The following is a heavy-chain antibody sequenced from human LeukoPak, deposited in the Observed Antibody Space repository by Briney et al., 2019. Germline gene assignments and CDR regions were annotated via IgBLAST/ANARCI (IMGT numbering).Heavy chain of an antibody. D-gene: IGHD4-17*01. CDR3: AREYGDSGGNWFDP. CDR2: IHYSGST. CDR1: GGSITNYY. V-gene: IGHV4-59*01. J-gene: IGHJ5*02. Sequence: PSQTLSLTCTVSGGSITNYYWSWIRQPPGKGLEWIGYIHYSGSTKYKSSLKSRVTISVDTSKNQFSLKLNSVTAADTAVYYCAREYGDSGGNWFDPWGQGTLVTVSS.